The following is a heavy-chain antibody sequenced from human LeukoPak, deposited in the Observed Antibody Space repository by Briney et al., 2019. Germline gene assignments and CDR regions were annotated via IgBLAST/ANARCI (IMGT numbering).Heavy chain of an antibody. J-gene: IGHJ3*02. CDR2: INHSGST. V-gene: IGHV4-34*01. CDR1: GGSFSGYY. Sequence: SSETLSLTCAVYGGSFSGYYWSWIRQPPGKGLEWIGEINHSGSTNYNPSLKSRVTISLDTSKNQFSLKVTSVTAADTAVYYCAKSNGYGLVDIWGQGTMVTVSS. D-gene: IGHD3-10*01. CDR3: AKSNGYGLVDI.